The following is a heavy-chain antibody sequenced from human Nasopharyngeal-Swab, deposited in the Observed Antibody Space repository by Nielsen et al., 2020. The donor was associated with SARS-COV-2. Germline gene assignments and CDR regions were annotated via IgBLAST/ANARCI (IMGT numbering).Heavy chain of an antibody. CDR2: IYYSGST. D-gene: IGHD3-9*01. Sequence: WIRQPPGKGLEWIGYIYYSGSTNYNPSLKSRVTISVDTSKNQFSLKLSSVTAAGTAVYYCATAANYDILTGYYSYYYYMDVWGKGTTVPSP. V-gene: IGHV4-59*01. CDR3: ATAANYDILTGYYSYYYYMDV. J-gene: IGHJ6*03.